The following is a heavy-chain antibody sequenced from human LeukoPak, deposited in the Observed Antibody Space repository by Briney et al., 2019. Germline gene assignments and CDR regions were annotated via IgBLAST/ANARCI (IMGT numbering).Heavy chain of an antibody. V-gene: IGHV4-34*01. CDR3: ARRSGWYGNMFDY. J-gene: IGHJ4*02. CDR1: GGSISSYY. D-gene: IGHD6-19*01. Sequence: PSETLSLTCTVSGGSISSYYWSWIRQPPGKGLEWIGEINHSGSTNYNPSLKSRVTISVDTSKNQFSLKLSSVTAADTAVYYCARRSGWYGNMFDYWGQGTLVTVSS. CDR2: INHSGST.